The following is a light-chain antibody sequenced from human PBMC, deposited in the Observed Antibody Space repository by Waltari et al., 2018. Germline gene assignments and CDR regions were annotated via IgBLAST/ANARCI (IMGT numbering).Light chain of an antibody. J-gene: IGLJ1*01. CDR2: EDT. Sequence: YELTQPPSVSVSPGQTARIPSSGPELPRKYAYWFQQKSGQAPRLVMYEDTKRPSGIPERFSGSSSGTVATLTISGAQVDDEADYYCYSSDSTGLRVFGGGTTVVVL. CDR3: YSSDSTGLRV. CDR1: ELPRKY. V-gene: IGLV3-10*01.